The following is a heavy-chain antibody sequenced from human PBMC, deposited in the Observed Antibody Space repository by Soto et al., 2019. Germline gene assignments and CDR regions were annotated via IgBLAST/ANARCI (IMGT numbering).Heavy chain of an antibody. V-gene: IGHV1-3*01. Sequence: QVQIVQSGAEVKKPEASVRVSCKASGYIFTSYVMHWVRQAPGQRLEWMGWINAGNGNTKYSPKYQGRVTITRDTSASAAHMDLSSLTSEDTAVYFCARGNQELDYWGQGTLVTVSS. J-gene: IGHJ4*02. CDR2: INAGNGNT. CDR3: ARGNQELDY. D-gene: IGHD1-26*01. CDR1: GYIFTSYV.